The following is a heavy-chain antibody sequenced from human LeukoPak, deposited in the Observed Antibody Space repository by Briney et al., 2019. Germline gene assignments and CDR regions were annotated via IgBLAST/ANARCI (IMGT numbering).Heavy chain of an antibody. Sequence: GESLKISCKGSGYSFTSYWIGWVRQMPGKGLEWMGIIYPGDSGTRYSPSFQGQVTISADKSISTAYLQWSSLKASDTAMYYCARGPHRNYYDSSGYRGAFDIWGQGTMVTVSS. V-gene: IGHV5-51*01. CDR3: ARGPHRNYYDSSGYRGAFDI. CDR1: GYSFTSYW. D-gene: IGHD3-22*01. J-gene: IGHJ3*02. CDR2: IYPGDSGT.